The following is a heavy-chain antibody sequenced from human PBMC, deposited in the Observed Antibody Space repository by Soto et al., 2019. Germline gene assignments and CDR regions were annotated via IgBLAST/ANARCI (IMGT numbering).Heavy chain of an antibody. Sequence: GASVKVSCKASGYTFTSYYMNWVLQAPGQGLEWLGIINPSGGYTTYAQRFLGRVTMTSDTSTSTVHMELGSLTSEDTAVYYCARGGGSVVVTAQYEHWGQGTRVNVAS. CDR2: INPSGGYT. D-gene: IGHD2-21*02. CDR3: ARGGGSVVVTAQYEH. CDR1: GYTFTSYY. V-gene: IGHV1-46*03. J-gene: IGHJ4*02.